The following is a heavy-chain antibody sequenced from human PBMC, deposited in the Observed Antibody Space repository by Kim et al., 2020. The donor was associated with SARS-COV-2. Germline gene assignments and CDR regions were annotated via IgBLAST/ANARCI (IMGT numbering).Heavy chain of an antibody. Sequence: DSVKGRFTIYRDNSKNTVYLQMNSLRAEDTAVYYCARDRDGYSYGSSGMDVWGQGTTVTVSS. V-gene: IGHV3-30*07. D-gene: IGHD5-18*01. J-gene: IGHJ6*02. CDR3: ARDRDGYSYGSSGMDV.